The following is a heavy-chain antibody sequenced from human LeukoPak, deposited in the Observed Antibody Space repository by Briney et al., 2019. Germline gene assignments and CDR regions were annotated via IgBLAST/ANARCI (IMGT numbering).Heavy chain of an antibody. CDR2: IYYSGST. Sequence: SETLSLTCTVSGGSISSYYWSWIRQPPGKGLEWIGYIYYSGSTNYNPSPKSRVTISVDTSENQFSLKLSSVTAADTAVYYCARQQWLVQHSDYWGQGTLVTVSS. V-gene: IGHV4-59*08. J-gene: IGHJ4*02. CDR3: ARQQWLVQHSDY. CDR1: GGSISSYY. D-gene: IGHD6-19*01.